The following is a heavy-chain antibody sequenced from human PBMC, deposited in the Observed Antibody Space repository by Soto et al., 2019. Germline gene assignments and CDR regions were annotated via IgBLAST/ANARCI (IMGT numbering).Heavy chain of an antibody. J-gene: IGHJ6*02. D-gene: IGHD5-12*01. V-gene: IGHV1-69*01. CDR1: GGTFTSDA. Sequence: QVQLVQSGAEVKQPGSSVKVACKTSGGTFTSDAISWVRQAPGQGLEWMGGITPVFETPNYAQKFQGRVTITADESTATPYMELSSLRSYDTAVYYCARAIHGYNYRVDFWGQGTTVTVSS. CDR3: ARAIHGYNYRVDF. CDR2: ITPVFETP.